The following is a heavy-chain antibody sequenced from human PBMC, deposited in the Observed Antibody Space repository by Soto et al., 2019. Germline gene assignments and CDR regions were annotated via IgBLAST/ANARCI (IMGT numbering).Heavy chain of an antibody. D-gene: IGHD3-22*01. CDR1: GFSLIANGVG. J-gene: IGHJ5*02. Sequence: QITLRESGPTLVKPTQTVTLTCAFSGFSLIANGVGVGWIRQPPGGALEWLAIIYWNDGTSIRPTLQSRLSISKDTSKNQVVLTLTNMDPRDTGTYYCARKISGFYWNFDPWGPGAQVTVSS. CDR2: IYWNDGT. V-gene: IGHV2-5*01. CDR3: ARKISGFYWNFDP.